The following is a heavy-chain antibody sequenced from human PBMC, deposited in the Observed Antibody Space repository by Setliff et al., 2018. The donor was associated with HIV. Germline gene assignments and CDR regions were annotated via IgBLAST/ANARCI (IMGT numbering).Heavy chain of an antibody. CDR3: ARGYYNFWSGYYDSRFPNPIDAFDI. J-gene: IGHJ3*02. D-gene: IGHD3-3*01. CDR2: ISAYNGNT. CDR1: GYTLTELS. V-gene: IGHV1-18*01. Sequence: GASVKVSCKVSGYTLTELSRHWVRQAPGKGLEWMGWISAYNGNTNYAQKLQGRVTMTTDTSTSTAYMELRSLRSDDTAVYYCARGYYNFWSGYYDSRFPNPIDAFDIWGQGTMVTVSS.